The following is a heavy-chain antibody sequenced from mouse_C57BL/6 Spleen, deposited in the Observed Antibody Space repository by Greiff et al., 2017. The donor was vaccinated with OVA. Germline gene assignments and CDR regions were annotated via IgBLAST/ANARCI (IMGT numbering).Heavy chain of an antibody. CDR2: IHPNSGST. J-gene: IGHJ4*01. CDR3: ARRDWEGSYAMDY. V-gene: IGHV1-64*01. Sequence: VQLQQSGAELVKPGASVKLSCKASGYTSTSYWMHWVKQRPGQGLEWIGMIHPNSGSTNYNEKFKSKATLTVDKSSSTAYMQLSSLTSEDSAVYYCARRDWEGSYAMDYWGQGTSVTVSS. D-gene: IGHD4-1*01. CDR1: GYTSTSYW.